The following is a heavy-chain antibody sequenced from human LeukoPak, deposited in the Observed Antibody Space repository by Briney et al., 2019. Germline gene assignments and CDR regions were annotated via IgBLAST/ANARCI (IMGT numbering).Heavy chain of an antibody. CDR1: EYTFTGYY. Sequence: ASVKVSCKASEYTFTGYYMHWVRQAPGQGLEWMGWINPNSGATLYAQKFQGRVTMTRDTSINTAYMELSSLRSDDTAVYYCTRAKRVIFDYWDQGTLVTVSS. J-gene: IGHJ4*02. CDR2: INPNSGAT. CDR3: TRAKRVIFDY. V-gene: IGHV1-2*02. D-gene: IGHD1-1*01.